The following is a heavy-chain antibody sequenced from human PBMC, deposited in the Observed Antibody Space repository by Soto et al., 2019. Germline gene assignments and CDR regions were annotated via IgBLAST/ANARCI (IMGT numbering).Heavy chain of an antibody. CDR3: VRVVAIPGYPDN. Sequence: ASVKVSCKTSGATFSSYAITWVRQAPGQGLEWMGGIVPTVDTSTYAQKFQGRVTITADKFTNTVYMELSSLRSDDTAVYYCVRVVAIPGYPDNWGQGTLVTVPQ. J-gene: IGHJ4*02. V-gene: IGHV1-69*06. CDR2: IVPTVDTS. CDR1: GATFSSYA. D-gene: IGHD5-12*01.